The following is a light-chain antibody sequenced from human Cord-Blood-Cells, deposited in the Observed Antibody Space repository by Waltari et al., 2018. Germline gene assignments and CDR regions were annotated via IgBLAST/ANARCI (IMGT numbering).Light chain of an antibody. V-gene: IGLV2-14*03. CDR3: SSYTSSSTPFV. CDR1: SRDVGGFTY. J-gene: IGLJ1*01. CDR2: DVS. Sequence: QSALTQPASVSGSPGQSITISCTGTSRDVGGFTYVSWYQQHPGKAPKLMIYDVSNRPSGVSNRFSGSKSGNTASLTISGLQAEDEADYYCSSYTSSSTPFVFGTGTKVTGL.